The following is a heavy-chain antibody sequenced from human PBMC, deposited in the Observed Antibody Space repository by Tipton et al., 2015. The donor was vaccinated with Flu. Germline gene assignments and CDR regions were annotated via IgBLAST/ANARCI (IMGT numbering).Heavy chain of an antibody. CDR1: GGSISSYY. Sequence: LRLSCTVSGGSISSYYWSWIRQPPGKGLEWIGYIYYSGSTNYNPSLKSRVTISVDTSKSQFSLKLSSVTAADTAVYYCARVAHNWNYSIDYWGQGTLVTVSS. J-gene: IGHJ4*02. V-gene: IGHV4-59*01. D-gene: IGHD1-7*01. CDR3: ARVAHNWNYSIDY. CDR2: IYYSGST.